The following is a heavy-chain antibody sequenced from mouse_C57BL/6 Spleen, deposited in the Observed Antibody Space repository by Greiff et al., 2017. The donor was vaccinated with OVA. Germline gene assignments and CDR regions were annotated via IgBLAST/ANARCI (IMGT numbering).Heavy chain of an antibody. Sequence: QVQLQQSGAELVRPGASVKLSCKASGYTFTDYYINWVKQRPGQGLEWIARIYPGSGNTYYNEKFKGKATLTAEKSSSTAYMQLSSLTSEDSAVYFCARQGYDYGGYWYFDVWGTGTTVTVSS. CDR3: ARQGYDYGGYWYFDV. V-gene: IGHV1-76*01. J-gene: IGHJ1*03. CDR2: IYPGSGNT. CDR1: GYTFTDYY. D-gene: IGHD2-4*01.